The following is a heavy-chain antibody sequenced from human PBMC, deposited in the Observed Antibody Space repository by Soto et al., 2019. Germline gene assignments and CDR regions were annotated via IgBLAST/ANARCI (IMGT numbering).Heavy chain of an antibody. Sequence: GGSLRRSCAASGFTFINYWMSWVRQAPGKGLEWVANIKQDGGEKYYVDSVKGRFTISRDNAKNSLYLQMNSLRAEDTAVYYCARTKANKWFDPWGPGTLVTVSS. CDR1: GFTFINYW. CDR3: ARTKANKWFDP. V-gene: IGHV3-7*03. J-gene: IGHJ5*02. D-gene: IGHD1-26*01. CDR2: IKQDGGEK.